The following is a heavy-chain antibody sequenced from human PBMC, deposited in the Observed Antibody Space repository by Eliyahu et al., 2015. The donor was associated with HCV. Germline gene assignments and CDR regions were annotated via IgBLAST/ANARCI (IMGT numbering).Heavy chain of an antibody. CDR3: ASGGGGIAVTGTGGWFDP. V-gene: IGHV4-59*01. Sequence: VQLQESGPGLVKPSETLSLTCTVSGGSISSYYWSWIRQPPGKGLEWIGYIHYSGSTNCNPSLKSRVTISVDTSKNQFSLKLNSVTAADTAVYYCASGGGGIAVTGTGGWFDPWGQGTLVTVSS. CDR2: IHYSGST. CDR1: GGSISSYY. D-gene: IGHD6-19*01. J-gene: IGHJ5*02.